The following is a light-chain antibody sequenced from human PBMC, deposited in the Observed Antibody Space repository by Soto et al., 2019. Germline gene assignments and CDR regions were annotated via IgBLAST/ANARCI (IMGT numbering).Light chain of an antibody. V-gene: IGKV3-11*01. CDR2: DAS. J-gene: IGKJ5*01. Sequence: EIVLTQSPAPLSLSPGERATLSCRASQSVSSYLAWYQHKPGQAPRLLIYDASNRATGIPARFSGSGSGADFTLTISSLEPEDFAVYYCQQRTDWPPAVTFGQGTRLEIK. CDR3: QQRTDWPPAVT. CDR1: QSVSSY.